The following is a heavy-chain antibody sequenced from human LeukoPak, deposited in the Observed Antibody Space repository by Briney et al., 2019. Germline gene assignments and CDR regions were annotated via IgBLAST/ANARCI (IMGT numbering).Heavy chain of an antibody. Sequence: GGSLRLSCAASGFTFSSYGMHWVRQAPGKGLEWVAFIRHDGSNKYYADSVKGRFTISRDNSKNTLYLQMNSLRAEDTAVYYCARGNYGGDSYYFDYWGQGTLVTVSS. CDR3: ARGNYGGDSYYFDY. CDR1: GFTFSSYG. D-gene: IGHD4-23*01. CDR2: IRHDGSNK. V-gene: IGHV3-30*02. J-gene: IGHJ4*02.